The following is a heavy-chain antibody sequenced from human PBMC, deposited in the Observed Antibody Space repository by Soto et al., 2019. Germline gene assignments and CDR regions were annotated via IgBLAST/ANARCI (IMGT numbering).Heavy chain of an antibody. D-gene: IGHD6-19*01. CDR3: ASSGYSSGWRTPYYFVY. Sequence: PSETLSLTCTVSGGSISSYYWSWIRQPPGKGLEWIGYIYYSGSTNYNPSLKSRVTISVDTSKNQFSLKLSSVTAADTAVYYCASSGYSSGWRTPYYFVYWGQGTLDTVSS. CDR1: GGSISSYY. CDR2: IYYSGST. J-gene: IGHJ4*01. V-gene: IGHV4-59*01.